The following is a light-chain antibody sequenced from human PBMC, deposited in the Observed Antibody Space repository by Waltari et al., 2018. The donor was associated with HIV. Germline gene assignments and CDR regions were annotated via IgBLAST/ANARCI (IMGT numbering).Light chain of an antibody. Sequence: IQMNQSQPSLPPSVGNRITITCRARQTIATFFNWYRQKPGKAPELLIYAASSLQSGVPSRFSGSGSGTDFSLTITGLQPEDFATYYCQQTDNFPKTFGQGTKVEIK. CDR3: QQTDNFPKT. CDR1: QTIATF. V-gene: IGKV1-39*01. J-gene: IGKJ1*01. CDR2: AAS.